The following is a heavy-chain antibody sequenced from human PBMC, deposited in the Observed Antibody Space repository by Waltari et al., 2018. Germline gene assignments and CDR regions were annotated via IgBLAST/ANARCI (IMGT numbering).Heavy chain of an antibody. CDR1: GGSFSGYY. Sequence: QVQLQQWGAGLLKPSETLSLTCAVYGGSFSGYYWSWIRQPPGKGLEWLGEINHSGSTNYNPSLKSRVTISVDTSKNQCALKLSSVTAADTAVYYCARLANIVVATGYYYYMDVWGKGTTVTVSS. D-gene: IGHD2-21*01. CDR3: ARLANIVVATGYYYYMDV. V-gene: IGHV4-34*01. CDR2: INHSGST. J-gene: IGHJ6*03.